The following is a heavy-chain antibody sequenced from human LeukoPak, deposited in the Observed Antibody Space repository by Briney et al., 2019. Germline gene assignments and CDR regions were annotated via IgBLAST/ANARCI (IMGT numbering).Heavy chain of an antibody. D-gene: IGHD3-10*01. CDR3: ASAPYYGSGSYYRN. J-gene: IGHJ4*02. CDR1: GGSISSSSYY. CDR2: IYYSGST. V-gene: IGHV4-39*01. Sequence: SETLSLTCTVSGGSISSSSYYWGWIRQPPGKGLEWIGSIYYSGSTYYNPSLETRVTISVDTSKNQFSLRLSSVTAADTAVYYCASAPYYGSGSYYRNWGQGTLVTVSS.